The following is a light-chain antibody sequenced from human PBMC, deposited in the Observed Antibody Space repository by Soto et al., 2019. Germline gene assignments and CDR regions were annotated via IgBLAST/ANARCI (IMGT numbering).Light chain of an antibody. V-gene: IGLV1-40*01. Sequence: QPVLTQPPSVSGAPGQSVTISCTGSSSNIGAGYDVHSYQQLPGTAPKLLIYGNNNRPSGVPDRFSGSKSGTSASLAITGLQAEDEADYYCQSYDSSLSAWVFGGGTKLTVL. CDR3: QSYDSSLSAWV. J-gene: IGLJ3*02. CDR1: SSNIGAGYD. CDR2: GNN.